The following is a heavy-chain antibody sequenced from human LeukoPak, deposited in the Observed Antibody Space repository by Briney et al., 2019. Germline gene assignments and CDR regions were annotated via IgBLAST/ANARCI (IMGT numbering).Heavy chain of an antibody. Sequence: SETLSLTCTVSGGSISSSSYYWGWIRQPPGKGLEWIGSIYYSGSTYYNPSLKSRVAMSVDTSKNQFSLKLSSVTAADTAVYYCASLPSIVVVVAATLSGWDFDYWGQGTLVTVSS. CDR2: IYYSGST. CDR3: ASLPSIVVVVAATLSGWDFDY. J-gene: IGHJ4*02. D-gene: IGHD2-15*01. CDR1: GGSISSSSYY. V-gene: IGHV4-39*01.